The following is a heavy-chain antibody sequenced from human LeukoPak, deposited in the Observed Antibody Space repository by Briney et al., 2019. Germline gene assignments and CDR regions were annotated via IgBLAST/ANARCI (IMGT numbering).Heavy chain of an antibody. Sequence: ASVKVSCKASGYTFTNYDINWVRQAPGQGLEWMGWMNPITTNTGYAQKFQDRVIMTRSTSINTAYMELSSLRSEDTAVCYCARVCSNDVCSFDSWGQGTLVTVSS. J-gene: IGHJ4*02. D-gene: IGHD2-8*01. CDR3: ARVCSNDVCSFDS. CDR1: GYTFTNYD. V-gene: IGHV1-8*01. CDR2: MNPITTNT.